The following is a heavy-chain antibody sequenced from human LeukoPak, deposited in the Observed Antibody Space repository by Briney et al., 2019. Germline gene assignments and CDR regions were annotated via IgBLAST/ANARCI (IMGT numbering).Heavy chain of an antibody. D-gene: IGHD6-13*01. CDR2: IRSKANSYAT. Sequence: PGGSLKHSCAASGFTFSGSAMHWVRQASGKGLEWVGRIRSKANSYATAYAASVKGRFTISRDDSKNTAYLQMNSLKTEDTAVYYCTRLYSRNHWGQGTLVTVSS. V-gene: IGHV3-73*01. J-gene: IGHJ5*02. CDR1: GFTFSGSA. CDR3: TRLYSRNH.